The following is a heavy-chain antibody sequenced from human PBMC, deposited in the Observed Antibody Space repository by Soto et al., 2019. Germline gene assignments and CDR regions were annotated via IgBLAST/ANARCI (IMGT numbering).Heavy chain of an antibody. Sequence: SVKVSCKASGGTFSSYAISWVRQAPGQGLEWMGGIIPIFGTANYAQKFQGRVTITADESTSTAYMELSSLSSEDTAVYYCATPQRGNLDPCYDYWGQGTLVTVSS. CDR1: GGTFSSYA. J-gene: IGHJ4*02. CDR3: ATPQRGNLDPCYDY. V-gene: IGHV1-69*13. CDR2: IIPIFGTA. D-gene: IGHD2-15*01.